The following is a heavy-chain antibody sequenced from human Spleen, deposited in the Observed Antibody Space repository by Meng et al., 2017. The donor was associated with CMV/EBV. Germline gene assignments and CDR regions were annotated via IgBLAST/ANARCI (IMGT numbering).Heavy chain of an antibody. J-gene: IGHJ5*02. V-gene: IGHV1-69*12. Sequence: QVHLRQSEAQVKKPGSSVKVSCKVSGGTFSNYAISWVRQAPGQGLEWMGGIFPMFGTADYAQKFQDRVTITADESTSTVYMELSSLTSDDTAVYYCTRNSGTYLGAFDPWGQGTLVTVSS. CDR1: GGTFSNYA. CDR2: IFPMFGTA. CDR3: TRNSGTYLGAFDP. D-gene: IGHD1-26*01.